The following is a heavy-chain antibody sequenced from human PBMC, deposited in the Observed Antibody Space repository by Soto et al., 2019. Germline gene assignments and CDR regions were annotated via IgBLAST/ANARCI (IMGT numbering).Heavy chain of an antibody. D-gene: IGHD4-17*01. CDR3: ARGPSYSDSYFDH. CDR2: ISYDGNNK. V-gene: IGHV3-30*03. J-gene: IGHJ4*02. Sequence: QVQLVESGGGAVQPGGSLRLSCAASEFTFSNYAMHWVRQAPGKGLQWLAVISYDGNNKYYADSVEGRFTISRDNSKNTVYLQMNSLRLEDTAVYYCARGPSYSDSYFDHWGQGTLVTVSS. CDR1: EFTFSNYA.